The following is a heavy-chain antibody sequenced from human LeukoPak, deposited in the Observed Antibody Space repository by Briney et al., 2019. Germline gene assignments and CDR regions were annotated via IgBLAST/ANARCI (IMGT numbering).Heavy chain of an antibody. CDR2: ISWNSGSI. CDR1: GFTFDDYA. J-gene: IGHJ6*02. V-gene: IGHV3-9*01. CDR3: ARGGYSSSWYLPAYYYYGMDV. Sequence: GGSLRLSCAASGFTFDDYAMHWVRQAPGKGLEWVSGISWNSGSIGYADSVKGRFTISRDNSKNTLYLQMNSLRAEDTAVYYCARGGYSSSWYLPAYYYYGMDVWGQGTTVTVSS. D-gene: IGHD6-13*01.